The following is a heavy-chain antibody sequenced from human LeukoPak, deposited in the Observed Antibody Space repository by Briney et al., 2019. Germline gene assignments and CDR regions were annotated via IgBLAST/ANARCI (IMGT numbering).Heavy chain of an antibody. V-gene: IGHV3-11*06. J-gene: IGHJ4*02. CDR2: ISGSGSHT. D-gene: IGHD6-13*01. CDR3: ARVGSTVAAGTPDY. Sequence: GGSLRLSCAASGFTFSDYYMSWIRQAPGKGLEWLSYISGSGSHTTHADSVRGRFTISRDNAKNSLSLQVNSLRADDTAVYYCARVGSTVAAGTPDYWGQGTMDTVSS. CDR1: GFTFSDYY.